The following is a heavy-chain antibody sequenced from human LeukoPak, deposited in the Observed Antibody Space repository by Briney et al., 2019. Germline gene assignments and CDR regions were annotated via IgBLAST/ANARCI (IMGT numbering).Heavy chain of an antibody. D-gene: IGHD6-13*01. Sequence: ASVKVSCKASGYTFTSYGISWVRQAPGQGLEWMGWIGAYNGNTNYAQKLQGRVTMTTDTSTSTAYMELRSLRSDDTAVYYCARIRIAAGENWFDPWGQGTLVTVSS. CDR3: ARIRIAAGENWFDP. CDR1: GYTFTSYG. V-gene: IGHV1-18*01. CDR2: IGAYNGNT. J-gene: IGHJ5*02.